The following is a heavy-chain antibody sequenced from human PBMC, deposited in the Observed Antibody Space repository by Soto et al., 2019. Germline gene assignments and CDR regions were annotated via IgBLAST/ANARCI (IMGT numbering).Heavy chain of an antibody. V-gene: IGHV5-51*01. CDR2: IYPGDSDT. D-gene: IGHD6-13*01. J-gene: IGHJ6*02. CDR1: GYSFTTYW. Sequence: GESLKISCKGSGYSFTTYWIGWVRQMPGKGLECMGIIYPGDSDTRYGPSFQGQVTISADKSISTAHLQWSSLKASDTAMYYCARQAAAGKYYYGMDVWGQGTTVTVSS. CDR3: ARQAAAGKYYYGMDV.